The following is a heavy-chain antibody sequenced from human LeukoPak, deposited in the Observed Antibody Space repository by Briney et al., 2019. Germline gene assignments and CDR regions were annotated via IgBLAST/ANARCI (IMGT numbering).Heavy chain of an antibody. D-gene: IGHD3-22*01. CDR3: AKTPMDYYDSSGELGVGAFDI. J-gene: IGHJ3*02. CDR2: INHSGST. CDR1: GGSFSGYY. V-gene: IGHV4-34*01. Sequence: SETLSLTCAVYGGSFSGYYWSWLRQPPGKGLEWIGEINHSGSTNYNPSLKSRVTTSVDTSKNQFSLKLSSVTAADTAVYYCAKTPMDYYDSSGELGVGAFDIWGQGTMVTVSS.